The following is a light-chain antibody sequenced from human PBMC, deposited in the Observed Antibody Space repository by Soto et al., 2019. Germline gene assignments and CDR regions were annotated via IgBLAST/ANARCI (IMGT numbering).Light chain of an antibody. CDR3: SSYTSSSTL. CDR1: GSDVGGYKY. J-gene: IGLJ1*01. CDR2: EVS. Sequence: QSALTQPASVSGSPGQSITISCTGTGSDVGGYKYVSWYQQHPGKAPKLMIYEVSNRPSGVSNRFSGSKSGNTASLTISGLQAEDEADYYCSSYTSSSTLFGTGTKLTVL. V-gene: IGLV2-14*01.